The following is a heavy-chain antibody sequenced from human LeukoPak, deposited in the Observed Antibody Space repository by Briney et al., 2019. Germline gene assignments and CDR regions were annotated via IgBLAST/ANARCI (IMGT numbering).Heavy chain of an antibody. Sequence: GGSLRLTCAASGFTFTKYSMHWVRQTPGKGLEWVSYISSGSTTIYYTDSVKGRFTISRDNAKNSLYLQMNSLRAEDTAVYYCARRESTTMVRGGVDYWGQGTLVTVSS. CDR1: GFTFTKYS. CDR2: ISSGSTTI. V-gene: IGHV3-48*01. J-gene: IGHJ4*02. CDR3: ARRESTTMVRGGVDY. D-gene: IGHD3-10*01.